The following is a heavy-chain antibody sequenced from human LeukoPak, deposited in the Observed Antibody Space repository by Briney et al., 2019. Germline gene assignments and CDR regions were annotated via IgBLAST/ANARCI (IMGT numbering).Heavy chain of an antibody. V-gene: IGHV1-69*13. CDR3: AREKSGYCSSTSCAFDY. CDR2: IIPIFGTA. Sequence: SVKVSCKASGGTFSSYAISWVRQAPGQGLEWMGGIIPIFGTANYAQKFQGRVTITADESTSTAYMELSSLRSEDTAVYYCAREKSGYCSSTSCAFDYWGQGTLVTVSS. J-gene: IGHJ4*02. D-gene: IGHD2-2*01. CDR1: GGTFSSYA.